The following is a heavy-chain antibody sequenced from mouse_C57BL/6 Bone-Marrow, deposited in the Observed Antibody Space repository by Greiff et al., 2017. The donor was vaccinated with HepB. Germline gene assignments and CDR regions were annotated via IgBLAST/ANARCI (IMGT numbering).Heavy chain of an antibody. V-gene: IGHV1-72*01. Sequence: VQLQQPGAELVKPGASVKLSCKASGYTFTSYWMHWVKQRPGRGLEWIGRIDPNSGGTKYNEKFKSKATLTVDKPSSTAYLQLSSLTSVDPAVFSCANKAHYYGTAYSAMDYWGQGTSVTVSS. D-gene: IGHD1-1*01. J-gene: IGHJ4*01. CDR1: GYTFTSYW. CDR3: ANKAHYYGTAYSAMDY. CDR2: IDPNSGGT.